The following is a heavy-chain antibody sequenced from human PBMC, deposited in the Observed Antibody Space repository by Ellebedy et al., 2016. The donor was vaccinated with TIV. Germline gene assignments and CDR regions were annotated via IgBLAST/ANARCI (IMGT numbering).Heavy chain of an antibody. CDR2: MYSAGST. V-gene: IGHV3-53*04. Sequence: PGGSLRLSCAASGFPFSNYAMAWVRQAPGKGLEWVSIMYSAGSTYYAGSVKGRFTISRHNSKKTLFLQMDSLRPEDTAVYYCARGAVGYGHDAFDLWGQGTMVTVSS. CDR1: GFPFSNYA. CDR3: ARGAVGYGHDAFDL. J-gene: IGHJ3*01. D-gene: IGHD2-8*02.